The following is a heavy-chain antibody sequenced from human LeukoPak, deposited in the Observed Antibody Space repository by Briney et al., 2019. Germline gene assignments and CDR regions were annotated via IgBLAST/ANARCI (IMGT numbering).Heavy chain of an antibody. CDR1: GFTFSSYW. V-gene: IGHV3-7*01. J-gene: IGHJ4*02. D-gene: IGHD6-13*01. CDR3: ASTRSSSWYFDY. Sequence: PGGSLRLSCAASGFTFSSYWMSWVRQAPGKGLEWVAIIKQDGSEKYYVDSVKGRFTISRDNTKSSLYMKMNSLRADDTAVYYCASTRSSSWYFDYWGQGTLVTVSS. CDR2: IKQDGSEK.